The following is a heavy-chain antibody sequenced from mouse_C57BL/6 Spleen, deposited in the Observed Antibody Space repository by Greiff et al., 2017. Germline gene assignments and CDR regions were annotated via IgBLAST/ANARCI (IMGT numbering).Heavy chain of an antibody. V-gene: IGHV2-9-1*01. Sequence: QVQLQQSGPGLVAPSQSLSITCTVSGFSLTSYAISWVRQPPGKGLEWLGVIWTGGGTNYNSALKSRLSISKDNSKSQVFLKMNSLQTDDTARYYCARVGNYSYYYAMDYWGQGTSVTVSS. CDR1: GFSLTSYA. CDR2: IWTGGGT. CDR3: ARVGNYSYYYAMDY. J-gene: IGHJ4*01. D-gene: IGHD2-1*01.